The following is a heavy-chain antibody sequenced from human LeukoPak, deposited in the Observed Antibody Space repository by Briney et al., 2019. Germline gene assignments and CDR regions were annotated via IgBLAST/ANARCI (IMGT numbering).Heavy chain of an antibody. Sequence: KPSETLSLTCAVHGGSFSDYYWSWIRQPPGKGLEWIGEIFHRGDPNYNPSLKSRVTISVDTSENQFSLNLSSVAATDSAVYFCTGSSRSTRYYFDYWGQGILVTVSS. V-gene: IGHV4-34*12. D-gene: IGHD6-6*01. CDR3: TGSSRSTRYYFDY. CDR1: GGSFSDYY. CDR2: IFHRGDP. J-gene: IGHJ4*02.